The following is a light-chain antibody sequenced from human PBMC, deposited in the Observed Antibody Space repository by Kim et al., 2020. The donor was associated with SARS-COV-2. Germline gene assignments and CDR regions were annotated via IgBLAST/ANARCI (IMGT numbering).Light chain of an antibody. CDR1: NGSIASNY. V-gene: IGLV6-57*04. Sequence: NFMLTQPHSVSESPGKTVTISCTRSNGSIASNYVQWFQQRPGSAPTTVIYEDNQRPSGVPDRFSGSIDSSSNSASLTISGLKTEDEADYYCQSYDSSIVIFGGGTQLTVL. J-gene: IGLJ2*01. CDR3: QSYDSSIVI. CDR2: EDN.